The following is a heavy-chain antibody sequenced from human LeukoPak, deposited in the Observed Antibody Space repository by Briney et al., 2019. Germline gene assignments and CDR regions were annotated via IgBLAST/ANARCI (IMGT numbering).Heavy chain of an antibody. CDR2: IYYSGST. V-gene: IGHV4-59*01. J-gene: IGHJ4*02. CDR1: GGSLSSYY. D-gene: IGHD6-13*01. Sequence: SETLSLTCTVSGGSLSSYYWSWLRQPPGKGLEWIGDIYYSGSTNYNPSLKSRVTISVDTSKNQFSLKLSSVTAADTAVYYCARGRRAAAGLYYFDYWGQGTLVTVSS. CDR3: ARGRRAAAGLYYFDY.